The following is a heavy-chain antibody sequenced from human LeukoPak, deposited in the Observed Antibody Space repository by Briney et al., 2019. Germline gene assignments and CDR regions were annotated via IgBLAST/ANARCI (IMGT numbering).Heavy chain of an antibody. CDR1: GYSISSGYY. CDR2: IYHSGST. V-gene: IGHV4-38-2*01. Sequence: SETLSLTCAVSGYSISSGYYWGWIRQPPGKGLEWIGSIYHSGSTYYNPSLKSRVTISVDTSKNQFSLKLSSVTAADTAVYYCARGGGSSSWYYYYYMDVWGKGTTVTVSS. CDR3: ARGGGSSSWYYYYYMDV. J-gene: IGHJ6*03. D-gene: IGHD6-13*01.